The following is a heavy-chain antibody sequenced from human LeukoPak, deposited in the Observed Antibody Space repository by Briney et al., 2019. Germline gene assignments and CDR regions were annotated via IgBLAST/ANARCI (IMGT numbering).Heavy chain of an antibody. CDR2: INHSGST. V-gene: IGHV4-34*01. CDR3: ARGLGLRGYSYGAPHYYFDY. J-gene: IGHJ4*02. D-gene: IGHD5-18*01. Sequence: SETLSLTCAVYGGSFSGYYWSWIRQPPGKGLEWIGEINHSGSTNYNPSLKSRVTISVDTSKNQFSLKLSSVTAADTAVYYCARGLGLRGYSYGAPHYYFDYWGQGTLVTVSS. CDR1: GGSFSGYY.